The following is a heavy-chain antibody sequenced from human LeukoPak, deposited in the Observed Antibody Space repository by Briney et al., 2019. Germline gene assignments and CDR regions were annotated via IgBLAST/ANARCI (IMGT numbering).Heavy chain of an antibody. D-gene: IGHD3-10*01. J-gene: IGHJ6*03. CDR1: GGTFISYA. CDR2: IIPIFGPS. V-gene: IGHV1-69*05. Sequence: ASVKVSCKDSGGTFISYAISWVRQAPGEGLEWRGGIIPIFGPSNYAQKFQARLTITTDESTSTAYMQLSSLRSDDTAVYYCARQDIKVRARYYYYMHLWSKGTTLTVPS. CDR3: ARQDIKVRARYYYYMHL.